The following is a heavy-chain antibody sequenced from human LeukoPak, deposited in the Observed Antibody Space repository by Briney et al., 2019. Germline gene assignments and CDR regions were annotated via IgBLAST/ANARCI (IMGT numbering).Heavy chain of an antibody. J-gene: IGHJ4*02. CDR2: IRYDGSNK. V-gene: IGHV3-30*02. D-gene: IGHD2-2*01. Sequence: GGSLRLSCAASGFTFSSYGMHWVRQAPGKGPEWVAFIRYDGSNKYYADSVKGRFTISRDNSKNTLYLQMNSLRAEDTAVYYCAKDKVPRVIVVVPAALDYWGQGTLVTVSS. CDR3: AKDKVPRVIVVVPAALDY. CDR1: GFTFSSYG.